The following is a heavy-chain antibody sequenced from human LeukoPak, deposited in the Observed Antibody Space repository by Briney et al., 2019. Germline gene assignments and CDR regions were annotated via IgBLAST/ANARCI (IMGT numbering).Heavy chain of an antibody. V-gene: IGHV1-2*02. J-gene: IGHJ4*02. Sequence: GASVKVSCTASGYTLTDYYIHWGGEAPGQDLEWMGFIIPHSGGTTYEQRFQGRVTMTRDMSIGTFYMELSSLRSDDTAVYYCSTEDKYSATPNSGAYWGQGTLVTVSS. CDR2: IIPHSGGT. D-gene: IGHD2-15*01. CDR1: GYTLTDYY. CDR3: STEDKYSATPNSGAY.